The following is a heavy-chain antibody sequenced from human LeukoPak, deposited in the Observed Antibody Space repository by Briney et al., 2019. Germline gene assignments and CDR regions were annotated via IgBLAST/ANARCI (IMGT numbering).Heavy chain of an antibody. V-gene: IGHV4-59*01. CDR2: IYYSGTT. J-gene: IGHJ5*02. CDR1: GVSISGFF. D-gene: IGHD3-10*01. Sequence: PSETLSLSCTVSGVSISGFFWTWIRQSPGKGLEYIGYIYYSGTTDHNPTLKSRVSMSVDTSKNQFFLNLTSVTAADTAIYYCARVGYGSGSWGWFDPWGQGTLVTVSS. CDR3: ARVGYGSGSWGWFDP.